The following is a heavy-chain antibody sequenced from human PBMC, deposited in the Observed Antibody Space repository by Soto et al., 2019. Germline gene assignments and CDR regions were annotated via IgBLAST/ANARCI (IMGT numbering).Heavy chain of an antibody. CDR2: INHSGST. J-gene: IGHJ6*02. Sequence: QVQLQQWGAGLLKPSETLSLTCAVYGGSFSGYYWSWIRQPPGKGLEWIGEINHSGSTNYNPSLKSRVTISVDTSKNQFSLKLSSVTAADTAVYYCARGSVVRTWGMDVWDQGTTVTVSS. CDR3: ARGSVVRTWGMDV. V-gene: IGHV4-34*01. D-gene: IGHD2-15*01. CDR1: GGSFSGYY.